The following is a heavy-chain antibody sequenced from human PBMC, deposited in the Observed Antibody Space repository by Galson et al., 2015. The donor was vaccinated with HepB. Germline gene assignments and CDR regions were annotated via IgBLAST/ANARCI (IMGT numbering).Heavy chain of an antibody. J-gene: IGHJ6*02. V-gene: IGHV4-59*01. Sequence: SETLSLTCTVSGGSISSYYWSWIRQPPGKGLEWIGYIYYSGSTNYNPSLKSRVTISVDTSKNQFSLKLSSVTAADTAVYYCARGVGRRDYYYGMDVWGQGTTVTVSS. CDR1: GGSISSYY. D-gene: IGHD3/OR15-3a*01. CDR3: ARGVGRRDYYYGMDV. CDR2: IYYSGST.